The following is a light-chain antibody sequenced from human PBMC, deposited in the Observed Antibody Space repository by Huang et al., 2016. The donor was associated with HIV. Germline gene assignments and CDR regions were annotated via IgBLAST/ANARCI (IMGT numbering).Light chain of an antibody. CDR3: QQYNSYSAWT. CDR2: QAS. Sequence: DIQMTQSPSTLSASVGDRVTITCRASQYINNWLAWYQQKPGKVPKLLIYQASSLESGVTSRFSGSGFGTEFTLTISSLQPDDFATYYCQQYNSYSAWTFGQGTKVEIK. CDR1: QYINNW. J-gene: IGKJ1*01. V-gene: IGKV1-5*03.